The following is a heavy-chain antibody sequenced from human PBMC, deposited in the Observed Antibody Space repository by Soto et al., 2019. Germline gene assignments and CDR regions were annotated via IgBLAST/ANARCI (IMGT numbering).Heavy chain of an antibody. CDR2: IDPSDSYT. V-gene: IGHV5-10-1*01. Sequence: GESLKISCTGSGYRFTSYWISWVRQMPGKGLEWMGRIDPSDSYTNYSPSFQGHVTISADKSISTAYLQWSSLKASDTAMYYCASPNVDYGGNAEYYYYYGMDVWGQGTTVTVSS. J-gene: IGHJ6*02. CDR3: ASPNVDYGGNAEYYYYYGMDV. D-gene: IGHD4-17*01. CDR1: GYRFTSYW.